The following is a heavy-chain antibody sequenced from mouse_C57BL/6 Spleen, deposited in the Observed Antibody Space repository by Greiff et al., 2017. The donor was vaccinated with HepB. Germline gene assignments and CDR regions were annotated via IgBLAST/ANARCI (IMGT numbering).Heavy chain of an antibody. D-gene: IGHD4-1*01. CDR3: AREGTGTASYFDV. Sequence: QVQLQQSGPELVKPGASVKLSCKASGYTFTSYDINWVKQRPGQGLEWIGWIYPRDGSTKYNEKFKGKATLTVDTSSRTAYMELHSLTSEDSAVYFCAREGTGTASYFDVWGTGTTVTVSS. CDR2: IYPRDGST. CDR1: GYTFTSYD. J-gene: IGHJ1*03. V-gene: IGHV1-85*01.